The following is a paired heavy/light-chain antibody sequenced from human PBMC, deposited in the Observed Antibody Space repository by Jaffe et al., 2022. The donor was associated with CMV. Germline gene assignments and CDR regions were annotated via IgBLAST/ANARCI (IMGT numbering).Heavy chain of an antibody. CDR2: INPSGGRR. D-gene: IGHD3-10*01. CDR3: ARAGYYGSGDYYVGYYYIEV. J-gene: IGHJ6*03. V-gene: IGHV1-46*02. Sequence: QVQLVQSGAEVKTPGASVKVSCKASGYSFNNYYIHWVRQAPGQGLEWMGIINPSGGRRSYAQKFQGRVTMTSDTATSTVYMELSSLTSEDTAIYYCARAGYYGSGDYYVGYYYIEVWGKGTTVTVSS. CDR1: GYSFNNYY.
Light chain of an antibody. CDR2: DVT. CDR1: SSDIGGYNY. V-gene: IGLV2-14*01. Sequence: QSALTQPASVSGTPGQSITISCTGTSSDIGGYNYVSWYQQYPGKVPKLIIYDVTNRPSGVSDRFSGSKSGNTASLTISGLQVEDEADYYCSSYRSTTLVIFGGGTKVTVL. CDR3: SSYRSTTLVI. J-gene: IGLJ2*01.